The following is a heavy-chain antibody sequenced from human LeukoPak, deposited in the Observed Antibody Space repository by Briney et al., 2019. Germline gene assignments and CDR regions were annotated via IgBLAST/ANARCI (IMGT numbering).Heavy chain of an antibody. D-gene: IGHD2-2*01. Sequence: PGGSLRLSCAASGFTFSSYSMNWVRQAPGKGLEWVSSISSSSSYIYYADSVKGRFTISRDNAKNSLYLQMNSLRDEDTAVYYCARARPVVPAAVEYFQHWGQGTLVTVSS. CDR2: ISSSSSYI. V-gene: IGHV3-21*01. J-gene: IGHJ1*01. CDR3: ARARPVVPAAVEYFQH. CDR1: GFTFSSYS.